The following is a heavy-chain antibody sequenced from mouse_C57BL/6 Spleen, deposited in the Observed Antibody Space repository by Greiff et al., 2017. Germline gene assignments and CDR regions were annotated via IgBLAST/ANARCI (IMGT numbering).Heavy chain of an antibody. V-gene: IGHV5-6*01. CDR2: ISSGGSYT. CDR3: ARLSYYDYDGYYAMDY. D-gene: IGHD2-4*01. CDR1: GFTFSSYG. Sequence: EVKLMESGGDLVKPGGSLKLSCAASGFTFSSYGMSWVRQTPDKRLEWVATISSGGSYTYYPDSVKGLFTISRDNAKNTLYLQMSSLKSEDTAMYYCARLSYYDYDGYYAMDYWGQGTSVTVSS. J-gene: IGHJ4*01.